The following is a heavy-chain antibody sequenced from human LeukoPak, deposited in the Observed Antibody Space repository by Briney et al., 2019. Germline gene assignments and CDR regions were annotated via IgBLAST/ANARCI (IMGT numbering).Heavy chain of an antibody. CDR2: IRRKASGGAI. CDR3: TREVDGMSAY. V-gene: IGHV3-49*04. CDR1: GFNFGNYA. J-gene: IGHJ4*02. D-gene: IGHD1-14*01. Sequence: PGGSLRLSCTASGFNFGNYAMSWVRQAPGKGLEWLGFIRRKASGGAIEYDPSVDGRFTISRDDSKSIAYLQMTSLKTEDTATYFCTREVDGMSAYWGQGTLVTVSS.